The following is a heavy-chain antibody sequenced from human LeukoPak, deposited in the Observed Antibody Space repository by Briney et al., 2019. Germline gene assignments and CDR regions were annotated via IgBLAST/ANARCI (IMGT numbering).Heavy chain of an antibody. Sequence: PSGTLSLTCGVSGGSITNTNYWTWVRQPPGKGLEWIGEVNLQGSTNYNPSLMGRVAISVDTSENHISLQLTSVTAADTAVYYCARGGRSLVAAQFDLWGRGTLVTVSS. CDR3: ARGGRSLVAAQFDL. CDR2: VNLQGST. CDR1: GGSITNTNY. V-gene: IGHV4-4*02. D-gene: IGHD2-15*01. J-gene: IGHJ2*01.